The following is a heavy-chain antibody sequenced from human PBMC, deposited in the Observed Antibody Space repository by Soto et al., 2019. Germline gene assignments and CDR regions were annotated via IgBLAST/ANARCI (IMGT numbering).Heavy chain of an antibody. J-gene: IGHJ6*02. Sequence: QVQLQESGPGLVKPSETLSLTCTVSGGSVSSASHYWSWIRQTPGKGLEWIGYIYYTGSTNYNPSPKGRVSMLVASAREQVLLRLRSVTRVHTAVHLCGRVLYAFVGWTSDSGLPVWGPGTKVTVSS. V-gene: IGHV4-61*01. CDR2: IYYTGST. D-gene: IGHD2-8*01. CDR1: GGSVSSASHY. CDR3: GRVLYAFVGWTSDSGLPV.